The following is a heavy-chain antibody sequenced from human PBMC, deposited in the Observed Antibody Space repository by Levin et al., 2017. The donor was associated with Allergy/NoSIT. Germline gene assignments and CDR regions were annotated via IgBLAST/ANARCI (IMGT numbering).Heavy chain of an antibody. D-gene: IGHD4-23*01. Sequence: GGSLRLSCAASGFSFSSYAMTWVRQAPGKGLEWVSSISASGAGTYYADAVKGRFTISRDNSKNTLYVQLNSLRVEDTAVYYCAKAGLAGTVAPHFDYWGQGTLVTVSS. CDR1: GFSFSSYA. J-gene: IGHJ4*02. V-gene: IGHV3-23*01. CDR3: AKAGLAGTVAPHFDY. CDR2: ISASGAGT.